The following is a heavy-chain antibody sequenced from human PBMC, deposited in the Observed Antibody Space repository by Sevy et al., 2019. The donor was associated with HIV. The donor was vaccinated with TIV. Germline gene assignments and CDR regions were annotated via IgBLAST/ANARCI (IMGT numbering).Heavy chain of an antibody. Sequence: GGSLRLSCAASGFTFSDYGMNWVRQAPGKGLEWVAVISYDGSKKFYRDSVKGRFTISRDNSKNILYLEMNSLRVEDTAVYYCAKDLTQRWPQDVYNGMDVWGQGTTVTVSS. CDR3: AKDLTQRWPQDVYNGMDV. J-gene: IGHJ6*02. CDR2: ISYDGSKK. CDR1: GFTFSDYG. V-gene: IGHV3-30*18. D-gene: IGHD2-15*01.